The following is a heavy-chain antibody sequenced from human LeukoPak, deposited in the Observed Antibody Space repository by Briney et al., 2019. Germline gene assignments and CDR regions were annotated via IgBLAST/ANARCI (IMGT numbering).Heavy chain of an antibody. V-gene: IGHV3-21*01. D-gene: IGHD2-2*01. J-gene: IGHJ4*02. CDR2: ISSSSSYI. CDR1: GFTFSSYS. Sequence: PGGSLRLSCAASGFTFSSYSMNWVRQAPGKGLEWVSSISSSSSYIYYADPVKGRFTISRDNAKNSLYLQMNSLRAEDTAVYYCARDADIVVVPAAMQSDYWGQGTLVTVSS. CDR3: ARDADIVVVPAAMQSDY.